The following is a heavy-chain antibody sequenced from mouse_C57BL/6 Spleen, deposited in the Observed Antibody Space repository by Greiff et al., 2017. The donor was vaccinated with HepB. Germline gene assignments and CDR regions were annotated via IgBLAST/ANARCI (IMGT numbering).Heavy chain of an antibody. CDR2: ISDGGSYT. V-gene: IGHV5-4*01. CDR3: ARDLPHYYGSRYWYFDV. D-gene: IGHD1-1*01. CDR1: GFTFSSYA. J-gene: IGHJ1*03. Sequence: EVQVVESGGGLVKPGGSLKLSCAASGFTFSSYAMSWVRQTPEKRLDWVATISDGGSYTYYPDNVKGRFTISRDNAKNNLYLQMSHLKSEDTAMYYCARDLPHYYGSRYWYFDVWGTGTTVTVSS.